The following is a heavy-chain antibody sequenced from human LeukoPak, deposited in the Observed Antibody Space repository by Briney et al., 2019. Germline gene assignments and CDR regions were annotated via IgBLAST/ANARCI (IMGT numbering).Heavy chain of an antibody. V-gene: IGHV3-48*03. D-gene: IGHD1-14*01. Sequence: GGSLRLSCEASGFTFGSYEMSWVRQAPGKGREWVSYISTRGGVIYYANSVKGRFTISRENAKNSLFLQMNSLRAEDTAVYHCVRDNGQEATGDNRFDPWGQGTLVTVSS. J-gene: IGHJ5*02. CDR3: VRDNGQEATGDNRFDP. CDR2: ISTRGGVI. CDR1: GFTFGSYE.